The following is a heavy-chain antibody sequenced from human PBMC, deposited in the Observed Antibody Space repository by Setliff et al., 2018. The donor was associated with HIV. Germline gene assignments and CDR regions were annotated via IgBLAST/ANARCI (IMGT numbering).Heavy chain of an antibody. CDR2: IYYSGST. J-gene: IGHJ2*01. CDR3: ARNFGDYFEIHFDL. D-gene: IGHD4-17*01. Sequence: PSETLSLTCTVSGDSVSSRSYYWSWIRQPPGKGLEWIGYIYYSGSTNYNPSLKSRVTISVDTSKNHFSLKLRSVTAADTAVYYCARNFGDYFEIHFDLWGRGTLVTVSS. CDR1: GDSVSSRSYY. V-gene: IGHV4-61*03.